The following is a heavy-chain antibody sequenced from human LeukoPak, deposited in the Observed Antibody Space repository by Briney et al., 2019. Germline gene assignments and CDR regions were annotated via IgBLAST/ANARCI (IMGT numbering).Heavy chain of an antibody. V-gene: IGHV4-31*03. CDR1: GGSISSGGYY. CDR2: IYYSGST. J-gene: IGHJ4*02. CDR3: ARALYGDGYNHGGFGY. Sequence: PSQTLSLTCTVSGGSISSGGYYWSWIRQHPGKGLEWIGYIYYSGSTYYNPPLKSRVTISVDTSKNQFSLKLSSVTAADAAVYYCARALYGDGYNHGGFGYWGQGTLVTVSS. D-gene: IGHD5-24*01.